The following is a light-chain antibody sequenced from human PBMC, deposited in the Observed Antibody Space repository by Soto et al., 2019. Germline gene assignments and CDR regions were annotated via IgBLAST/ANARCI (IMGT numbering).Light chain of an antibody. V-gene: IGKV1-5*01. CDR2: DAS. CDR1: QSINSW. Sequence: TQSPSTLSASVGDRVTITCRASQSINSWLAWYQQKPGKAPKLLIYDASSLESGVPSRFSGSGSGTEFTLTISSLQPDDFASYYCQQYNSYSYTFGQGTKVDIK. CDR3: QQYNSYSYT. J-gene: IGKJ2*01.